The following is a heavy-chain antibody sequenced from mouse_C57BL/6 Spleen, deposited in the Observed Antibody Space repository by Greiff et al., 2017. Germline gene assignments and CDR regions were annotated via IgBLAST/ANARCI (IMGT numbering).Heavy chain of an antibody. V-gene: IGHV1-80*01. J-gene: IGHJ2*01. D-gene: IGHD2-1*01. CDR3: ARGDYGNSFDY. CDR1: GYAFSSYW. CDR2: IYPGDGDT. Sequence: QVQLQQSGAELVKPGASVKISCKASGYAFSSYWMNWVKQRPGKGLEWIGQIYPGDGDTNYNGKFKGKATLTADKSSSTAYMQLSSLTSEDSAVYFCARGDYGNSFDYWGQGTTLTVSS.